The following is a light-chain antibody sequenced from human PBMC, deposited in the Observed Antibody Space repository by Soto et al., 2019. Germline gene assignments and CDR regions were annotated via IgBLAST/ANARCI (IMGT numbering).Light chain of an antibody. J-gene: IGKJ4*01. CDR2: SAS. V-gene: IGKV1-39*01. CDR1: QSISSY. Sequence: DIQMTQSPSSLSASVGDRVTITCRASQSISSYLNWYQQKPGKAPNLLIYSASKLHSGVPSRFSGSGSGTDFTLIISSLQPVDFATYYCQKSSSNPLTFGGGTRV. CDR3: QKSSSNPLT.